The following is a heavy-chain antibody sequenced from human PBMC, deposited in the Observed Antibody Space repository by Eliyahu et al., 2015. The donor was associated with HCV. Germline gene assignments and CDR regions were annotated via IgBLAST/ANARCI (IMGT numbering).Heavy chain of an antibody. CDR2: ISGSGGNT. J-gene: IGHJ5*02. CDR3: AKDRDTTVKPNWFDP. Sequence: EVQLLESGGGLVQPGGSLRLSXAASGFTFXXYAMSWVRQGPGKGPEWGSAISGSGGNTYYADSVKGRFTISRDNSKNTVYLQMNSLRAEDTALYYCAKDRDTTVKPNWFDPWGQGTLVTVSS. V-gene: IGHV3-23*01. CDR1: GFTFXXYA. D-gene: IGHD1-14*01.